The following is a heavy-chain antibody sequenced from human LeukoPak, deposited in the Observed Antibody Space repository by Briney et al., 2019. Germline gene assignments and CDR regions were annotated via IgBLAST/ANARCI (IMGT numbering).Heavy chain of an antibody. CDR1: GGSFSCYY. Sequence: NPSAPLSFTCAAYGGSFSCYYWSWLRKPPEKRLEWIGEIHHGGSTKYSPSLKSQVTISVDTSNNQFYLKLSSVTAADTAVYYWARAQPRGLRFDYWGQGTLVTVSS. CDR3: ARAQPRGLRFDY. J-gene: IGHJ4*02. V-gene: IGHV4-34*01. CDR2: IHHGGST.